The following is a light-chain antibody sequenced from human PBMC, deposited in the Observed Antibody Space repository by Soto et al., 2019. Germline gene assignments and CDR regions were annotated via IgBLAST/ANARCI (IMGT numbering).Light chain of an antibody. CDR1: QSISSW. J-gene: IGKJ1*01. V-gene: IGKV1-5*03. Sequence: DIQMTQSPSTLSASVGDRVTITCRASQSISSWLAWYQQKPGKAPKLLIYRASSLESGVPSRFSGSGSGTEFTLTISSLQPDDFATYYCQQYGVYTTFGRGTKVDIK. CDR3: QQYGVYTT. CDR2: RAS.